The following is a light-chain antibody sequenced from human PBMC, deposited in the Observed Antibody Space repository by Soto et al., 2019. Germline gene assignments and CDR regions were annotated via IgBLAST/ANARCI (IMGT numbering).Light chain of an antibody. V-gene: IGLV2-8*01. J-gene: IGLJ3*02. CDR3: SASAGIYHYLV. Sequence: QPVLTQPPSASGSLGQSVSISCTGTINDIRGYNYVSWYQQHPGKAPRLMIYEVNKRPSGVPDRFSGSKSGYTASLTVSGLQTEDEAFYYCSASAGIYHYLVFGGGTKVTVL. CDR2: EVN. CDR1: INDIRGYNY.